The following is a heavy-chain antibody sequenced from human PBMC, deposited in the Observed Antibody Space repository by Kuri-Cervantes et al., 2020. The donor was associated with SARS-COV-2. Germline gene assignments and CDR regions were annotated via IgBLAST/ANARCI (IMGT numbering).Heavy chain of an antibody. CDR1: GYTFTGYY. CDR3: ARDVCSGGSCYHYYMDV. J-gene: IGHJ6*03. CDR2: INPNSGGT. Sequence: ASVKVSCKASGYTFTGYYMHRVRQAPGQGLEWMGWINPNSGGTNYAQKFQGRVTMTRDTSISTAYMELSRLRSDDTAVYYCARDVCSGGSCYHYYMDVWGKGTTVTVSS. D-gene: IGHD2-15*01. V-gene: IGHV1-2*02.